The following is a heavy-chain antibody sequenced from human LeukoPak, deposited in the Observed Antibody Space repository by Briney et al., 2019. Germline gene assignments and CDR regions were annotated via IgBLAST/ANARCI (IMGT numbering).Heavy chain of an antibody. CDR2: IYYSGST. CDR3: ARERETYYYDSSGYSVSYFDY. D-gene: IGHD3-22*01. Sequence: SETLSLTCTVSGGSISSYYWSWIRQPPGKGLEWIGYIYYSGSTNHNPSLKSRVTISVDTSKNQLSLKLRFVTAADTAVYYCARERETYYYDSSGYSVSYFDYWGQGTQVTVSS. J-gene: IGHJ4*02. V-gene: IGHV4-59*01. CDR1: GGSISSYY.